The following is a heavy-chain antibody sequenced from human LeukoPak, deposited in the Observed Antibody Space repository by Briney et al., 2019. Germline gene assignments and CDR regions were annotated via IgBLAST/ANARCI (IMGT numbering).Heavy chain of an antibody. D-gene: IGHD3-3*01. J-gene: IGHJ4*02. CDR2: ISAYNRNT. V-gene: IGHV1-18*01. Sequence: ASVKVSCKASGYTFTSYGISWVRQAPGQGLEGMGWISAYNRNTNYAQKLQGRVTMTTDTSTSTAYMELRSLRSDDTAVYYCARVGRSWSGYNYLDYPGQGTLVTVSS. CDR1: GYTFTSYG. CDR3: ARVGRSWSGYNYLDY.